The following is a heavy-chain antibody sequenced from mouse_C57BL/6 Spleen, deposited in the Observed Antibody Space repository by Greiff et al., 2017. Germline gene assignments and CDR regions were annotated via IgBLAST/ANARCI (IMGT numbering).Heavy chain of an antibody. CDR3: ASYDYDGSWFAY. J-gene: IGHJ3*01. D-gene: IGHD2-4*01. V-gene: IGHV2-4*01. Sequence: VQLQQSGPGLVQPSQSLSITCTVSGFSLTSYGVHWVRQPPGKGLEWLGVIWSGGSTDYNAAFISRLSISKDNSKSQVFFKMNSLQAADTAIYYCASYDYDGSWFAYWGQGTLVTVSA. CDR1: GFSLTSYG. CDR2: IWSGGST.